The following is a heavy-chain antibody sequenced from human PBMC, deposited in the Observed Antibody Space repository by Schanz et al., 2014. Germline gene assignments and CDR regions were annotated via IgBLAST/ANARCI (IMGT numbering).Heavy chain of an antibody. Sequence: QVQLVESGGGLVKPGGSLRLSCAASGFTFSSYGMHWVRQVPGKGLEWVAVVGDTGTTKFYADSVKGRLTVSRDNSENTVYLEFHSLRSEDTALYYCAREAKWGQWYFDLWGRGSLVTVSS. D-gene: IGHD1-26*01. V-gene: IGHV3-30*02. CDR3: AREAKWGQWYFDL. CDR1: GFTFSSYG. J-gene: IGHJ2*01. CDR2: VGDTGTTK.